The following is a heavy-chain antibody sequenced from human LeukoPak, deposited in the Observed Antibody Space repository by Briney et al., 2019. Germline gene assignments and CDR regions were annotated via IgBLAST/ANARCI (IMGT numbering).Heavy chain of an antibody. CDR2: IYPGDSDT. V-gene: IGHV5-51*01. CDR3: ARIPYYYGSGSYYNPRYNWFDP. D-gene: IGHD3-10*01. Sequence: GESLKISCKGSGYSFTSYWIGWVRQMPGKGLEWMGIIYPGDSDTRYSPSFQGQVTISADKSISTAYLQWSSLKASDTATYYCARIPYYYGSGSYYNPRYNWFDPWGQGTLVTVSS. J-gene: IGHJ5*02. CDR1: GYSFTSYW.